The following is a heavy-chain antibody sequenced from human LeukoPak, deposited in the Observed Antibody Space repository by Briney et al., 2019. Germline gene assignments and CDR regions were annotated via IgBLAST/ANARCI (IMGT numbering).Heavy chain of an antibody. CDR1: GYTLTELS. D-gene: IGHD4-17*01. CDR3: ATQPIRDYEDALDI. J-gene: IGHJ3*02. Sequence: ASVKVSCKVSGYTLTELSMHWVRQAPGKGLEWMGGFDPEDGETIYAQKFQGRVTMTEDTSTDTAYMELSSLRSEDTAVYYCATQPIRDYEDALDIWGQGTMVTVSS. CDR2: FDPEDGET. V-gene: IGHV1-24*01.